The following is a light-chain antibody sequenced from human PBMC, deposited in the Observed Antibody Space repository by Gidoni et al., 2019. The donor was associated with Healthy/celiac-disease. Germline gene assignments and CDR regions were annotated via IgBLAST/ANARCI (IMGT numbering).Light chain of an antibody. CDR1: QSVLYSSNNKNY. J-gene: IGKJ2*01. CDR2: WAS. V-gene: IGKV4-1*01. Sequence: IVMTQSPDSLAVSLGERATINCKSSQSVLYSSNNKNYLAWYQQKPGQPPKLLIYWASTRESGVPDRFSGSESGTDFTLTISSLQAEDVAVDYCQQYYSTPRTFXXXTKLEIK. CDR3: QQYYSTPRT.